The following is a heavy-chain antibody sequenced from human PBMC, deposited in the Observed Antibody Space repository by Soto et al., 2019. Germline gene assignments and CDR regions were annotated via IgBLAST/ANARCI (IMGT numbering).Heavy chain of an antibody. CDR3: AKIYTTDYDILTGYYYFDY. D-gene: IGHD3-9*01. Sequence: GESLRLSCAASGFTFSSYAMSWVRQAPGKGLEWVSAISGSGGSTYYADSVTGQLTISKDNSKNTRYLQMNSLRAEDTAVYYCAKIYTTDYDILTGYYYFDYWGQGTLVTVSS. CDR2: ISGSGGST. CDR1: GFTFSSYA. J-gene: IGHJ4*02. V-gene: IGHV3-23*01.